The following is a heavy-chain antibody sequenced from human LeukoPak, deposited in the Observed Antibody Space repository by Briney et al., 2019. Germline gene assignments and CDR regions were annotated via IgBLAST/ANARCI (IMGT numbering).Heavy chain of an antibody. V-gene: IGHV1-46*01. J-gene: IGHJ4*02. CDR3: AGVGYSSGWYGDGYYLDY. CDR1: GYTFTSYY. CDR2: SNPSGGST. D-gene: IGHD6-19*01. Sequence: ASVKVSCKASGYTFTSYYMHWVRQAPGQGLEWMGISNPSGGSTIHAQTVQGRVTMTRDMSTRTVYMELSSLRSEDTAVYYCAGVGYSSGWYGDGYYLDYWGQGTLVTVSS.